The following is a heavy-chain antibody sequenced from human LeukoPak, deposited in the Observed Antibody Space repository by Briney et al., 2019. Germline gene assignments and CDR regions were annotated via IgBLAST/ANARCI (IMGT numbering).Heavy chain of an antibody. Sequence: GGSLRLSCAASGPTFYSHWMSWVRQAPGKGLEWVANIKQDGSEKYHADSVKGRFTISRDNAKDSLYLQMNSLRVEDTAVYYCASGDAFDIWGQGTMVTVSS. CDR2: IKQDGSEK. CDR3: ASGDAFDI. J-gene: IGHJ3*02. V-gene: IGHV3-7*01. CDR1: GPTFYSHW.